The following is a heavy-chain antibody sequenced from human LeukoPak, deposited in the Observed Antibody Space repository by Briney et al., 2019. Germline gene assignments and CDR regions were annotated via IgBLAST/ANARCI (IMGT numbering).Heavy chain of an antibody. CDR2: ITKAGTT. CDR1: GIPFEDAW. V-gene: IGHV3-15*01. D-gene: IGHD4-23*01. CDR3: TWMSTVLTVDF. J-gene: IGHJ4*02. Sequence: GGSLRLSCLLSGIPFEDAWMSWVRQAPGKGLEWVGRITKAGTTDYGAPVKGRFTISRDNSKNTFYLQMNSLTADDTSMYYCTWMSTVLTVDFWGRETLVTVSS.